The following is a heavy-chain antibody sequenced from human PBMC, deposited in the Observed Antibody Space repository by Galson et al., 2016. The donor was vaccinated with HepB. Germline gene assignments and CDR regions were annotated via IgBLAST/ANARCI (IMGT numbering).Heavy chain of an antibody. J-gene: IGHJ4*02. CDR2: IKRDGGEK. CDR3: VRESYDSYSGPRFDC. Sequence: SLRLSCAASGFTFSSYWMTWVRQAPGKGLEWVANIKRDGGEKYYVDSVKGRFTISRDNAKKSLYLPMNSLRTEDTAVYYCVRESYDSYSGPRFDCWGQGTLVTVSS. CDR1: GFTFSSYW. V-gene: IGHV3-7*01. D-gene: IGHD3-3*01.